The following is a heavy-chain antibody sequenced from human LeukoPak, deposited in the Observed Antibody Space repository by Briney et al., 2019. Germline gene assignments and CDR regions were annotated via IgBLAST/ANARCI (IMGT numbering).Heavy chain of an antibody. J-gene: IGHJ4*02. CDR1: GFTFSSYA. CDR2: ISGSGGST. D-gene: IGHD3-9*01. V-gene: IGHV3-23*01. Sequence: GGSLRLSCAASGFTFSSYAMSWVRQAPGKGLEWVSAISGSGGSTYYADSVKGRFTISRDNSKNTLYLQMNSLRAEDTAVYYCAKDMCGEDYDIWTGYPTGESDYWGQGTRVTVSS. CDR3: AKDMCGEDYDIWTGYPTGESDY.